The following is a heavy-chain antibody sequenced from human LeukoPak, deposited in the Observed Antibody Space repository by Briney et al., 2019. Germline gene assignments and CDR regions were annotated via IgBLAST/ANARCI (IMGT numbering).Heavy chain of an antibody. CDR3: ATSRGYCTSTSCRDDYYFDY. CDR1: GYTFTGYY. D-gene: IGHD2-2*01. CDR2: INPNSGGT. Sequence: ASGKVSCKASGYTFTGYYMHWVRQAPGQGLEWMGWINPNSGGTNYAQKFQGRVTMTRDTSISTAYMELSRLRSDDTAVYYCATSRGYCTSTSCRDDYYFDYWGQGTLVTVSS. V-gene: IGHV1-2*02. J-gene: IGHJ4*02.